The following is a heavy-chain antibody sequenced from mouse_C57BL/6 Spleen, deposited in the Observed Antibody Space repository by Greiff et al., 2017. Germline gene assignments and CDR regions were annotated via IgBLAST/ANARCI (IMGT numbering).Heavy chain of an antibody. V-gene: IGHV5-9-1*02. CDR1: GFTFSSYA. CDR2: ISSGGDYI. CDR3: TRAGGNPYWYFDV. Sequence: EVQLVESGEGLVKPGGSLKLSCAASGFTFSSYAMSWVRQTPEKRLEWVAYISSGGDYIYYADTVKGRFTISRDNARNTLYLQMSSLKSEDTAMYYCTRAGGNPYWYFDVWGTGTTVTVSS. J-gene: IGHJ1*03. D-gene: IGHD2-1*01.